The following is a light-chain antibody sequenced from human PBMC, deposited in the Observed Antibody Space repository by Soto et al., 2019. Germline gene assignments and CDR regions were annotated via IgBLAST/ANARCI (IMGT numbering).Light chain of an antibody. J-gene: IGKJ2*01. CDR2: GAS. V-gene: IGKV3-20*01. CDR3: QQYGSSPLYT. Sequence: EIVLTQSPGTLSLSPGERATLSCRASRSVSSSYLAWYQQKPGQAPRLLIYGASSRATGIPDRFSGSGSGTDFTLTIIRLEPEDVAVYYCQQYGSSPLYTFGQGTKLEIK. CDR1: RSVSSSY.